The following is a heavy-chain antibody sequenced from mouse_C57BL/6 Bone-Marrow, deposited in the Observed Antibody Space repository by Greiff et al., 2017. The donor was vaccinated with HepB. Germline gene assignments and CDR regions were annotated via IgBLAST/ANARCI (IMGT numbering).Heavy chain of an antibody. J-gene: IGHJ1*03. V-gene: IGHV1-55*01. CDR2: LYPGSGST. D-gene: IGHD1-1*01. CDR1: GYTFTSYW. CDR3: ASFTTVVDWYFDV. Sequence: QVQLQQPGAELVKPGASVKMSCKASGYTFTSYWITWVKQRPGQGLEWIGDLYPGSGSTNYNEKFKSKATLTVDTSSSTAYMQLSSLTSEDSAVYYCASFTTVVDWYFDVWGTGTTVTVSS.